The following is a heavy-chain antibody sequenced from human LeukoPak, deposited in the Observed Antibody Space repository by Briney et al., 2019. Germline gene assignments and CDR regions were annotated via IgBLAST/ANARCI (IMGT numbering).Heavy chain of an antibody. Sequence: GGSLRLSCEASGFTFTSYYMNWVRQAPGRGLEWVSSIGSSSTHIYYADSVKGRFTISRDNAKNSLYLQMNSLRAEDTAVYYCARGVSYRVVTATDFDYWGQGTLVTVSS. D-gene: IGHD2-21*02. V-gene: IGHV3-21*01. CDR3: ARGVSYRVVTATDFDY. CDR1: GFTFTSYY. CDR2: IGSSSTHI. J-gene: IGHJ4*02.